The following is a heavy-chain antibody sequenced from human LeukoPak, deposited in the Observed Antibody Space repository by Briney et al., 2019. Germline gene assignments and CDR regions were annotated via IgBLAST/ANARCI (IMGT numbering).Heavy chain of an antibody. Sequence: SETLSLTCTVSGGSISSGDYYWSWIRQPPGKGLEWIGYIYYSESTYYNPSLKSRVAISVDTSKNQFSLKLISVTAADTAMYYCAREDGSSCFDNWGQGTLVTVSS. CDR3: AREDGSSCFDN. D-gene: IGHD6-13*01. CDR2: IYYSEST. CDR1: GGSISSGDYY. J-gene: IGHJ4*02. V-gene: IGHV4-30-4*01.